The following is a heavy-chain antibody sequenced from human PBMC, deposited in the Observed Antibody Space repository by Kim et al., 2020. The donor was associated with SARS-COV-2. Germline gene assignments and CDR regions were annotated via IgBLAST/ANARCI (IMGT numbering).Heavy chain of an antibody. J-gene: IGHJ4*02. CDR2: IYYSGST. CDR3: ARDYLPAYDSSGSDY. D-gene: IGHD3-22*01. V-gene: IGHV4-39*07. CDR1: GGSISSSSYY. Sequence: SETLSLTCTVSGGSISSSSYYWGWIRQPPGKGLEWIGSIYYSGSTYYNPSLKSRVTISVDTSKNQFSLKLSSVTAADTAVYYCARDYLPAYDSSGSDYWGQGTLVTVSS.